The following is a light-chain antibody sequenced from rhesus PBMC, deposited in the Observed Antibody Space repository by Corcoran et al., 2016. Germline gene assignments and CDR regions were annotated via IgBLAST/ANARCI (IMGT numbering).Light chain of an antibody. V-gene: IGKV1-74*01. CDR3: QHSYGTPYS. Sequence: DIQMTQSPSSLSASVGDRVTITCRASENVNNYLHWYQQKPGKAPMLLIYGASTLQRGVPSRFSGSGSGTDYTFTISSLQPEDVATYYCQHSYGTPYSFGQGTKVEIK. J-gene: IGKJ2*01. CDR2: GAS. CDR1: ENVNNY.